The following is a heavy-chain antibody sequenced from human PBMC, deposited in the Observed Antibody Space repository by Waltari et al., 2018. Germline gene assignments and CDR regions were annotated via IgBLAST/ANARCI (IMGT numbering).Heavy chain of an antibody. CDR3: SRAVFSSGYYFLDH. CDR1: GFSISDYY. J-gene: IGHJ4*02. Sequence: VRLVESGGTVVQPGGPLRLSCTASGFSISDYYMDWLRQAPGKGLEWVGRARYRAQGYSTEYGAYVEGRFTILRDEAKNSLYLQMDRRRPEDTAVYFCSRAVFSSGYYFLDHWGQGTPVMVSS. CDR2: ARYRAQGYST. D-gene: IGHD3-22*01. V-gene: IGHV3-72*01.